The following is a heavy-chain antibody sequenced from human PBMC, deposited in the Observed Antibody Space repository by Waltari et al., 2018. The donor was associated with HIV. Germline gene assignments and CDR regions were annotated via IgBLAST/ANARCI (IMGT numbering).Heavy chain of an antibody. Sequence: QVQLVQSGAEVKKPGASVKVSCKASGYNFTSYDINWVRQATGQGREWMVLMNPNSGNTGYAQKFQGRVTMTRNTSISTAYMGLSSLRSEDTAVYYCARGYYDFWSGYFDYWGQGTLVTVSS. CDR3: ARGYYDFWSGYFDY. J-gene: IGHJ4*02. CDR1: GYNFTSYD. D-gene: IGHD3-3*01. V-gene: IGHV1-8*01. CDR2: MNPNSGNT.